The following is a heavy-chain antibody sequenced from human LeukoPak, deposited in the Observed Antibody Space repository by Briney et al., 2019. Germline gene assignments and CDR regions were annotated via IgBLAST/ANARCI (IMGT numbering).Heavy chain of an antibody. D-gene: IGHD3-10*01. J-gene: IGHJ5*02. V-gene: IGHV1-8*01. CDR3: ARADYYGSGSSIRRKFDP. Sequence: ASVKVSCKASGYTFTSYDINWGRQATGQGLEWMGWMNPNSGNTGYAQKFQGRVTMTRNTSISTAYMELSSLRSEDTAVYYCARADYYGSGSSIRRKFDPWGQGTLVTVSS. CDR1: GYTFTSYD. CDR2: MNPNSGNT.